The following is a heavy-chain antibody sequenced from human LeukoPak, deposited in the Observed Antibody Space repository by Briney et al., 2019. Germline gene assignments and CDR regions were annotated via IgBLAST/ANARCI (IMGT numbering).Heavy chain of an antibody. D-gene: IGHD6-13*01. V-gene: IGHV4-59*11. CDR3: ARGSTRADDY. CDR2: VHHNGDS. J-gene: IGHJ4*02. CDR1: GASLSNHY. Sequence: SETLSLTCTVSGASLSNHYWSWIRQSPGKGLEWIGYVHHNGDSNYNPSLKSRVATSIDTSRNQFSLTLYSVSAADTAVYYCARGSTRADDYWGQGILVTVS.